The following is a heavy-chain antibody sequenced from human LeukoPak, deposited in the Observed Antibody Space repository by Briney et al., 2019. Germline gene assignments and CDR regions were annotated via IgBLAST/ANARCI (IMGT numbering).Heavy chain of an antibody. J-gene: IGHJ4*02. D-gene: IGHD3-22*01. V-gene: IGHV3-66*01. CDR2: IYSGGST. CDR1: GFTVSSNY. CDR3: ARGGYDSSGYYSPLDY. Sequence: GGSLRLSCAASGFTVSSNYMSWVRQAPGEGLEWVSVIYSGGSTYYADSVKGRFTISRDNSKNTLYLQMNSLRAEDTAVYYCARGGYDSSGYYSPLDYWGQGTLVTVSS.